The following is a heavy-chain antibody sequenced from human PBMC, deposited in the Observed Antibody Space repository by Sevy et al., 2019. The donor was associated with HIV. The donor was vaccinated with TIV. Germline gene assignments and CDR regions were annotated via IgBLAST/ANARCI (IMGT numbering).Heavy chain of an antibody. Sequence: GGSLRLSCAASGFTFSSYVMHWVRQAPGKGLEWVALIWDDGSDKYYSDSVKGRFTISRDNSKNMLYLQMNSLRPEDTAVYYCARDLVGATSYWGQGTLVTVSS. D-gene: IGHD1-26*01. CDR2: IWDDGSDK. V-gene: IGHV3-30*04. CDR1: GFTFSSYV. J-gene: IGHJ4*02. CDR3: ARDLVGATSY.